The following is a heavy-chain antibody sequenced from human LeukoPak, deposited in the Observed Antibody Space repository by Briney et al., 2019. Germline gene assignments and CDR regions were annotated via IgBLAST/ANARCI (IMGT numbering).Heavy chain of an antibody. V-gene: IGHV4-4*09. J-gene: IGHJ5*02. D-gene: IGHD2-2*01. CDR2: IYTSGST. CDR3: ARHEGVPAARNWFDP. CDR1: GGSISSYY. Sequence: SETLSLTCAVSGGSISSYYWSWIRQPPGKGLEWIGYIYTSGSTNYNPSLKSRVTISVDTSKNQFSLKLSSVTAADTAVYYCARHEGVPAARNWFDPRGQGTLVTVSS.